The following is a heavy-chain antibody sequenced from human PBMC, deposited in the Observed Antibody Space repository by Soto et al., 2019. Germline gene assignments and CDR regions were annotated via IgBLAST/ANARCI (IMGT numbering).Heavy chain of an antibody. CDR3: ARVLYGDGDYFDY. J-gene: IGHJ4*02. Sequence: QVQLVQSGAEVKKPGSSVKVSRKASGGSFSRYAFSWVRQAPGQGLEWMGGIIPMFGTANYAQKFQGRVTITADESTTTAYMELSSLRSEDTAVYYCARVLYGDGDYFDYWGQGSLVTVSS. CDR2: IIPMFGTA. CDR1: GGSFSRYA. V-gene: IGHV1-69*01. D-gene: IGHD4-17*01.